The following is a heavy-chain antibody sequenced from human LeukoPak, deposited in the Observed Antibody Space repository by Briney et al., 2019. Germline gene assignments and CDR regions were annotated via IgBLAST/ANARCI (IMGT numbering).Heavy chain of an antibody. D-gene: IGHD5-18*01. CDR2: VKGNGRTT. CDR1: GLTFSDFW. V-gene: IGHV3-74*01. Sequence: GGSLRLSCAASGLTFSDFWMHWVRQPPGKGLVWVALVKGNGRTTIYADSVKGRFTISRNTAKNTLYLQMNSLRAEDSGIYYCATGHSYGYDYWGQGVLATVSS. CDR3: ATGHSYGYDY. J-gene: IGHJ4*02.